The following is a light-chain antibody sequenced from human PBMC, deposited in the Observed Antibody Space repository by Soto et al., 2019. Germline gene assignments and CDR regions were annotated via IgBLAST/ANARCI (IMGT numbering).Light chain of an antibody. V-gene: IGLV2-14*01. Sequence: QSALTQPASMSGSPGQSITISGTVTSGDIRLYNFVSCYHHHPGKAPELIIYEATTRPSGVSYRFSGCKSGNTASLTISGLQAEDEADYYCTSYTITSPYVFGTGTKVTVL. CDR1: SGDIRLYNF. CDR2: EAT. J-gene: IGLJ1*01. CDR3: TSYTITSPYV.